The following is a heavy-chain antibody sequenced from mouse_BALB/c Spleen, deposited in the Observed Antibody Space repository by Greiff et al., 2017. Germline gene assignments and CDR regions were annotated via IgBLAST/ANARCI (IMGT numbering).Heavy chain of an antibody. Sequence: EVMLVESGGGLVKPGGSLKLSCAASGFAFSSYDMSWVRQTPEKRLEWVAYISSGGGSTYYPDTVKGRFTISRDNAKNTLYLQMSSLKSEDTAMYYCARHGYYGSSYENYFDYWGQGTTLTVSS. V-gene: IGHV5-12-1*01. J-gene: IGHJ2*01. CDR2: ISSGGGST. CDR1: GFAFSSYD. D-gene: IGHD1-1*01. CDR3: ARHGYYGSSYENYFDY.